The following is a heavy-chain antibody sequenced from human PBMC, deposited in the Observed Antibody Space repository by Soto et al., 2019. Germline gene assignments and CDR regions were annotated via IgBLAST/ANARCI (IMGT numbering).Heavy chain of an antibody. CDR1: GDSVNTFF. Sequence: SETLSLTCTVSGDSVNTFFGSWIRQPPGQGLELIGFIYNGGSTNYNPSFTSRVTISLDMSKNQFFLELSSVTAADTAVYYCARGGASSKWLDPWGQGTLVTVSS. J-gene: IGHJ5*02. CDR2: IYNGGST. D-gene: IGHD3-10*01. CDR3: ARGGASSKWLDP. V-gene: IGHV4-59*02.